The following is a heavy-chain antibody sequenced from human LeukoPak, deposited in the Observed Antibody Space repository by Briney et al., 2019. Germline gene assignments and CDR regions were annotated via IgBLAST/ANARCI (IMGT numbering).Heavy chain of an antibody. D-gene: IGHD2-15*01. CDR1: GFTFSSYA. J-gene: IGHJ4*02. V-gene: IGHV3-23*01. Sequence: GGSLRLSCAASGFTFSSYAMSWVRQAPGKGLEWVSAISGSGGSTGYADSVKGRFTISRDNPKNTLYLQMNSLRAEDTAVYYCAKAPVGHCSGGSCYPFDYWGQGTLVTVSS. CDR2: ISGSGGST. CDR3: AKAPVGHCSGGSCYPFDY.